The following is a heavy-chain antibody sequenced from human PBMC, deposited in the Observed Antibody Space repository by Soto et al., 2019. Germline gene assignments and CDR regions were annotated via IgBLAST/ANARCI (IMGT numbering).Heavy chain of an antibody. Sequence: QGQLLQSGGEVKTPGASVRVSCRASGYPFTSYGISWVRQAPGQGLEWVAWISAYNGKRDTAQKFQDRVTMASDTPTVTAHMDLGDLTSADASVYYCARGRIVASIHDAFEIWGQGTKVTVSS. D-gene: IGHD5-12*01. J-gene: IGHJ3*02. CDR3: ARGRIVASIHDAFEI. V-gene: IGHV1-18*01. CDR2: ISAYNGKR. CDR1: GYPFTSYG.